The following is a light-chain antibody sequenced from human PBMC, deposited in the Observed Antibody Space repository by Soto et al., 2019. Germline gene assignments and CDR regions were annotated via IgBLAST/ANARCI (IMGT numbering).Light chain of an antibody. CDR2: EVN. J-gene: IGLJ1*01. CDR3: CSFTSSNTHV. Sequence: QSALTQPASVSGSLGQSTTISCIGSSDNIGSYNLVSWYQQKPGKAPKIILFEVNKRPSGVSGRFSGSKSGNTASLTISGLQAEDEADYYCCSFTSSNTHVFGTGTKLTVL. CDR1: SDNIGSYNL. V-gene: IGLV2-23*02.